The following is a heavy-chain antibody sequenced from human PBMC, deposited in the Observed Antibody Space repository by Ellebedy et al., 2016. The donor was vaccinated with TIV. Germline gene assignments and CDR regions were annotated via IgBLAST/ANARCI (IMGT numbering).Heavy chain of an antibody. CDR3: ARRQRRGGNSQFDY. V-gene: IGHV4-61*01. J-gene: IGHJ4*02. CDR1: GDSVSGDSVNSYY. D-gene: IGHD4-23*01. CDR2: IRYSGST. Sequence: SETLSLTCTVSGDSVSGDSVNSYYWSWIRQSPVKGLEWIGYIRYSGSTNSNPSLKSRVTISIDTSKNQFSLKLSSLTAADTAVYFCARRQRRGGNSQFDYWGPGILVTVSS.